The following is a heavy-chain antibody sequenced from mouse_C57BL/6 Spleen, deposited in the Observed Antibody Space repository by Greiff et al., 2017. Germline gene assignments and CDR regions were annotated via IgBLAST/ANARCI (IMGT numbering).Heavy chain of an antibody. CDR1: GYAFSSYW. V-gene: IGHV1-80*01. D-gene: IGHD1-1*01. CDR2: IYPGDGDT. CDR3: ARSPYYYGSSYDWYFDV. J-gene: IGHJ1*03. Sequence: VQLVESGAELVKPGASVKISCKASGYAFSSYWMNWVKQRPGKGLEWIGQIYPGDGDTNYNGKFKGKATLTADKSSSTAYMQLSSLTSEDSAVYFCARSPYYYGSSYDWYFDVWGTGTTVTVSS.